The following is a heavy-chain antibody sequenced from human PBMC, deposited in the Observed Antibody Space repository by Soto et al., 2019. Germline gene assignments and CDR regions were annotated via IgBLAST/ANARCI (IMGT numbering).Heavy chain of an antibody. V-gene: IGHV3-48*02. Sequence: EVQLVESGGGLVPPGGSLRLSCAASGFTFSSYDMNWVRQAPGKGLEWISYISTSSRAIHYADSVKGRCTISRDNVKNSLYLQMNSLRDEDTAVYYCARDRGYCNGGSCYYMDVWGKGTTGTVSS. CDR2: ISTSSRAI. CDR1: GFTFSSYD. CDR3: ARDRGYCNGGSCYYMDV. J-gene: IGHJ6*03. D-gene: IGHD2-15*01.